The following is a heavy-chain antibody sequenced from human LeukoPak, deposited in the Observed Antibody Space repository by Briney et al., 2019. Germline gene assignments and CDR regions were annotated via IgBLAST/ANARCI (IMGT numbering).Heavy chain of an antibody. J-gene: IGHJ6*02. CDR1: GYTFTSYD. CDR3: AREIAVAGTGYYGMDV. Sequence: ASVKVSCKASGYTFTSYDINWVRQATGQGLEWMGWMNPNSGNTGYAQKFQGRVTMTRNTSISTAYMELSSLRSEDTAVYYCAREIAVAGTGYYGMDVWGQGTTVTVSS. V-gene: IGHV1-8*01. D-gene: IGHD6-19*01. CDR2: MNPNSGNT.